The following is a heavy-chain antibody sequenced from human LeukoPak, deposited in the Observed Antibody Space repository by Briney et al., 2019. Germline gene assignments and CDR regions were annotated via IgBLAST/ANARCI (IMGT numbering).Heavy chain of an antibody. CDR3: ARVDGSCSGGSCPSGNWFDP. J-gene: IGHJ5*02. CDR2: FYTSGST. Sequence: SETLSLTCTVSGGSISRGSYYWSRIRQPAREGLEWIGRFYTSGSTNYNPSLKSRVTISVDTSKNQFSLKLSSVTAADTAVYYCARVDGSCSGGSCPSGNWFDPWGQGTLVTVSS. V-gene: IGHV4-61*02. D-gene: IGHD2-15*01. CDR1: GGSISRGSYY.